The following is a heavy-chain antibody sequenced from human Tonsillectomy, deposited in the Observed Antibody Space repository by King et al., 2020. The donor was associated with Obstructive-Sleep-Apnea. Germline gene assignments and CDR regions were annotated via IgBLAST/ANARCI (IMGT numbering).Heavy chain of an antibody. D-gene: IGHD6-13*01. CDR1: GFTFSSYA. V-gene: IGHV3-30-3*01. J-gene: IGHJ4*02. CDR3: ASSSSWSYYFDY. CDR2: ISYDGSNK. Sequence: VQLVESGGGVVQPGRSLRLSCSASGFTFSSYAMHWVRQAPGKGLELVAVISYDGSNKYYADSVKGRFTISRDNSKNTLYLQMNSLRAEDTAVYYCASSSSWSYYFDYWGQGTLVTVSS.